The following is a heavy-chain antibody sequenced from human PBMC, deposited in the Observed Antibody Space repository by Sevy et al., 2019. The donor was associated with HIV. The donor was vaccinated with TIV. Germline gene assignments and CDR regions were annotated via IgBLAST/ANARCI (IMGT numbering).Heavy chain of an antibody. Sequence: GEALKISCAASGFTFSSYSMNWVRQAPGKGLEWVSYISSSSSTIYYADSVKGRFTISRDNAKNSLYLQMNSLRDEDTAVYYCARDRRVGHDAFDIWGQGTMVTVSS. V-gene: IGHV3-48*02. CDR1: GFTFSSYS. J-gene: IGHJ3*02. CDR3: ARDRRVGHDAFDI. CDR2: ISSSSSTI. D-gene: IGHD1-26*01.